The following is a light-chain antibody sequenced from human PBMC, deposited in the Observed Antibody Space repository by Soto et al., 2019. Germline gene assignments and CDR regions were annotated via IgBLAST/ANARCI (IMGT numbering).Light chain of an antibody. CDR3: QQYDDWPPCT. Sequence: EIVMTQSPATLSVSPGESATLSCRASQSVSDHLAWYQQKPGQAPRLLIYGASTRAAGIPARFSGSGSGTDFTLNISSLQSEDFAVYYCQQYDDWPPCTFGQGTKLEI. CDR1: QSVSDH. CDR2: GAS. V-gene: IGKV3-15*01. J-gene: IGKJ2*02.